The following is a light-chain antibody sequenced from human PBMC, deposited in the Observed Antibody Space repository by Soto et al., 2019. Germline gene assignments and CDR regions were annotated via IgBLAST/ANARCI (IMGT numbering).Light chain of an antibody. CDR2: WAS. J-gene: IGKJ2*01. V-gene: IGKV4-1*01. Sequence: DIVMTQSPDSLAVSLGERATINCTSSRSVLYASKNINYLAWYQHKSGQPPKLLFYWASTRESGVTDRFSGSGSGADFTLTISRLQPEDVAVYYCQQYKNVPNTFGQGTRVEIK. CDR3: QQYKNVPNT. CDR1: RSVLYASKNINY.